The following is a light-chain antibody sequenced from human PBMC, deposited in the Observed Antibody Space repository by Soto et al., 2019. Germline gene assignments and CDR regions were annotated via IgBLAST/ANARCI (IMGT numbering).Light chain of an antibody. CDR2: GDS. Sequence: QSLLTQPPSVSGAPGQRVTLSCTGSSSKIGAGYHVHWYQQLPGAAPKLLIFGDSNRPSGVPDRFSGSKSGTSASLAITGLQADDEADYYCQSSDSRLSGSDVFGTGTKVTV. J-gene: IGLJ1*01. V-gene: IGLV1-40*01. CDR3: QSSDSRLSGSDV. CDR1: SSKIGAGYH.